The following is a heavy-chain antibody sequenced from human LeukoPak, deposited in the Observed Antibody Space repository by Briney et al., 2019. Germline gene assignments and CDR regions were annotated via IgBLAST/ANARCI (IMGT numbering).Heavy chain of an antibody. D-gene: IGHD2-2*01. V-gene: IGHV4-4*07. Sequence: KPSETLSLTCAVYGGSFSGYYWSWIRQPAGKGLEWIGRIYTSGSTNYNPSLKSRVTMSVDTSKNQFSLKLSSVTAADTAVYYCARDVVSSWFDPWGQGTLVTVSS. J-gene: IGHJ5*02. CDR3: ARDVVSSWFDP. CDR2: IYTSGST. CDR1: GGSFSGYY.